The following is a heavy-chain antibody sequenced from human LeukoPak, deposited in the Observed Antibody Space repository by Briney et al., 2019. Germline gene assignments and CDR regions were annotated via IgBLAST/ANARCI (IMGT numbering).Heavy chain of an antibody. CDR2: ISGSGGST. Sequence: GGSLRLSCAAAGFTFSSYAMSWVRQAPGKGLEWVSAISGSGGSTYYADSVKGRFTISRDNSKNTLYLQMNSLRAEDTAVYYCAKIRRSSSSNFDYWGQGTLVTVSS. J-gene: IGHJ4*02. CDR3: AKIRRSSSSNFDY. D-gene: IGHD6-6*01. V-gene: IGHV3-23*01. CDR1: GFTFSSYA.